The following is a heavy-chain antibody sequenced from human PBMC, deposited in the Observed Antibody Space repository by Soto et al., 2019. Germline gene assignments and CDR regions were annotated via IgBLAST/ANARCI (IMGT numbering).Heavy chain of an antibody. CDR2: ISSSSSHT. Sequence: VQLVASGGGLVKAGGSLRLSCAASGFVFSDYYMTWIRQAPGKGLEWLTYISSSSSHTNYADSVKGRFTISRDNAKNSVYLQINSLRAEDTAVYYCARRISAHFDYWGQGTLVTVSS. CDR1: GFVFSDYY. J-gene: IGHJ4*02. V-gene: IGHV3-11*05. CDR3: ARRISAHFDY.